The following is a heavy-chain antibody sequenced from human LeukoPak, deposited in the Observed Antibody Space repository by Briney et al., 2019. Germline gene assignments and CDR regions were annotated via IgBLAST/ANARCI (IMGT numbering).Heavy chain of an antibody. CDR3: ARDRYDSSGYPHFDY. Sequence: GGSLRLSCSASGFTVSSNYMSWVRQAPGKGLEWVSVIYSGGSTYYADSVKGRFTISRDNSKNTLYLQMNSLRAEDTAAYYCARDRYDSSGYPHFDYWGQGTLVTVSS. D-gene: IGHD3-22*01. V-gene: IGHV3-53*01. CDR1: GFTVSSNY. CDR2: IYSGGST. J-gene: IGHJ4*02.